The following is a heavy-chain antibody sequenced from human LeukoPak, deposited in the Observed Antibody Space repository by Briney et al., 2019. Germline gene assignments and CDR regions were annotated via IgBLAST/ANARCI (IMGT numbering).Heavy chain of an antibody. CDR1: GGSISITNW. CDR3: GREGGFYRPLDY. CDR2: VHLDGRT. J-gene: IGHJ4*02. Sequence: SETLSLTCGVSGGSISITNWWTWLRPPPGKGLEWIGEVHLDGRTNYNPSLESRVTISVDKSENHISLRLTSVTAADTAVYYCGREGGFYRPLDYPGQGILVTVSS. D-gene: IGHD3-16*02. V-gene: IGHV4-4*02.